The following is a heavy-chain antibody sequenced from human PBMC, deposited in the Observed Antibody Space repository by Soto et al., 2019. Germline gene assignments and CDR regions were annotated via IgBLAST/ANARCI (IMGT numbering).Heavy chain of an antibody. V-gene: IGHV1-8*01. CDR3: ARGGCISTSCYAGDYYYYGMDV. CDR2: MNPNSGNT. CDR1: GYTFTSYD. D-gene: IGHD2-2*01. J-gene: IGHJ6*02. Sequence: QVQLVQSGAEVKKPGASVKVSCKASGYTFTSYDINWVRQATGQGLEWMGWMNPNSGNTGYAQKFQGRVTMTRNTSISTAYMELSSLRSEDTAVYYCARGGCISTSCYAGDYYYYGMDVWGQGTTVTVSS.